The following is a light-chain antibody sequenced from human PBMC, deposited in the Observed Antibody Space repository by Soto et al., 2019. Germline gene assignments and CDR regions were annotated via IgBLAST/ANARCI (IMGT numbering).Light chain of an antibody. V-gene: IGLV2-23*02. CDR1: DVGSYNL. Sequence: QSALTQPASVSGSPGQSITISCTGSDVGSYNLVSWYQQHPGKAPKLMIYEVTKRPSGVSNRFSGSKSGNTASLTISGLQAEDEADYYCCSYAGSTIHDVFGTGTKVTVL. CDR2: EVT. CDR3: CSYAGSTIHDV. J-gene: IGLJ1*01.